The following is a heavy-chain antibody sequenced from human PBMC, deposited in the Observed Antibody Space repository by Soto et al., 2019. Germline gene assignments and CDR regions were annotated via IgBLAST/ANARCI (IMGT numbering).Heavy chain of an antibody. J-gene: IGHJ6*02. CDR3: ARGYGGPYYYYGMDV. CDR2: ISGSGGST. Sequence: PGGSLRLSCAASGFTFSSYAMSWVRQAPGKGLEWVSAISGSGGSTYYADSVKGRFTISRDNSKNTLYLQMNSLRAEDTAVYYCARGYGGPYYYYGMDVWGQGTTVTVSS. V-gene: IGHV3-23*01. CDR1: GFTFSSYA. D-gene: IGHD1-26*01.